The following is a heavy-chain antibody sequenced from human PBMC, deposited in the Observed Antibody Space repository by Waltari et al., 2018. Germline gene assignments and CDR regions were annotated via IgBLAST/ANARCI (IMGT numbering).Heavy chain of an antibody. V-gene: IGHV1-2*02. J-gene: IGHJ5*02. CDR1: GYTFTGYY. CDR3: ARVSASGYDPGFDP. D-gene: IGHD5-12*01. Sequence: QVQLVQSGAEVKKPGASVKVSCKASGYTFTGYYMHWVRQAPGQGVEWMRWINPKSGGTSNEQKFQGRVTMTRDTSISTAYRELSRLRSDDTAVYYWARVSASGYDPGFDPWGQGTLVTVSS. CDR2: INPKSGGT.